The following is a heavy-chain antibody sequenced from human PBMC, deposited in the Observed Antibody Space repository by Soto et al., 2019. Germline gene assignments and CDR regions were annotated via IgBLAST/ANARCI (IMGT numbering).Heavy chain of an antibody. D-gene: IGHD7-27*01. CDR2: IYYSGST. V-gene: IGHV4-59*01. CDR3: ARTPGDWFDP. J-gene: IGHJ5*02. CDR1: GGSISSYY. Sequence: QVQLQESGPGLVKPSEALSLTCTVSGGSISSYYWSWIRQPPGKGLEWIGYIYYSGSTNYNPSLKCRVTLSVDTSKNQFSLKLSSVTAADTAVYYCARTPGDWFDPWGQGTLVTVSS.